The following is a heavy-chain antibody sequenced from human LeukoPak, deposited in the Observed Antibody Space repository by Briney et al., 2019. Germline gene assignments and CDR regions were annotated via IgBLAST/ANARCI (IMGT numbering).Heavy chain of an antibody. J-gene: IGHJ4*02. CDR1: GFTFSNAW. CDR3: TTDLEVGHCSGGSCYPVYDY. Sequence: GGSLRLSCAASGFTFSNAWMSWVRQAPGKGLEWVGRIKSKTDGGTTDYAAPVKGRFTISRDDSKNTLYLQMNSLKTEDTAVYYCTTDLEVGHCSGGSCYPVYDYWGQGTLVTVSS. CDR2: IKSKTDGGTT. V-gene: IGHV3-15*01. D-gene: IGHD2-15*01.